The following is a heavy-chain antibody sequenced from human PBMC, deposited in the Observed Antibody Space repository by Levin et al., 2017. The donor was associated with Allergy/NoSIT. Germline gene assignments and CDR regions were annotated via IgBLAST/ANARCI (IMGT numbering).Heavy chain of an antibody. CDR3: STGYSSGWYSGGVDY. CDR1: GFTSSSYW. Sequence: PGESLKISCAASGFTSSSYWMHWVRQAPGKGLVWVSRINSDGSSTSYADSVKGRFTISRDNAKNTLYLQMNSLRAEDTAVYYCSTGYSSGWYSGGVDYWGQGTLVTVSS. CDR2: INSDGSST. J-gene: IGHJ4*02. D-gene: IGHD6-19*01. V-gene: IGHV3-74*01.